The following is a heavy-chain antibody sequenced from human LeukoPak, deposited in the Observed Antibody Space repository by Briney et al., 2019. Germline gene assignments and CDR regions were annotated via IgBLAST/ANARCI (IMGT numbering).Heavy chain of an antibody. Sequence: GEPLKTSCKGSGYSFSTYWIAWVRKMPGKGLEWRGIIYPGDSDTRYSPSFQAQVTISADKSISTAYLQWSSLKASDTAMYYCARLGYGDSNCFDPWGQGTLVTVSS. D-gene: IGHD4-17*01. CDR1: GYSFSTYW. V-gene: IGHV5-51*01. J-gene: IGHJ5*02. CDR2: IYPGDSDT. CDR3: ARLGYGDSNCFDP.